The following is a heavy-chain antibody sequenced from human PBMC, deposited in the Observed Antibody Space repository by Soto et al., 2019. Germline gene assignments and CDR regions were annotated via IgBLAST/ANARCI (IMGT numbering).Heavy chain of an antibody. D-gene: IGHD3-16*01. V-gene: IGHV1-18*04. J-gene: IGHJ6*02. CDR3: AMVDVYVIPSPQDV. Sequence: GASVKVSCKASGYTFTSYYMHWVRQAPGQGLEWMGWINTYNGNTNYAQNVQGRVTLTTDTSTSTAYMELRSLRSNDTAIYYCAMVDVYVIPSPQDVWGQGTTVTVSS. CDR2: INTYNGNT. CDR1: GYTFTSYY.